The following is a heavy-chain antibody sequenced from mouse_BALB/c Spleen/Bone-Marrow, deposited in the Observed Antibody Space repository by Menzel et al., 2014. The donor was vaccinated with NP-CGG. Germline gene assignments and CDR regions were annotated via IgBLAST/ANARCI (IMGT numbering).Heavy chain of an antibody. CDR3: ARGISYHFYY. CDR1: GYIFSSYW. V-gene: IGHV1-9*01. Sequence: VKLQESGAELMKPGASVKISCKATGYIFSSYWIEWVKQRPGHGLEWIGEILPGISTNYNEKFKGKATFTADTSSNTAYMQLSSLTSEDSAVYYCARGISYHFYYWGQGTTLTVSS. CDR2: ILPGIST. J-gene: IGHJ2*01. D-gene: IGHD5-1*01.